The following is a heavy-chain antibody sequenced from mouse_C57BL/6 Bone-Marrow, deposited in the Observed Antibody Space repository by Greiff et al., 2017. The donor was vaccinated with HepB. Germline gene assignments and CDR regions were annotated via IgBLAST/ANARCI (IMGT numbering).Heavy chain of an antibody. CDR2: IDPENGDT. CDR1: GFNIKDDY. D-gene: IGHD3-3*01. Sequence: EVQLQQSGAELVRPGASVKLSCTASGFNIKDDYMHWVKQRPEQGLEWIGWIDPENGDTEYASKFQGKSTITADKSSNTAYLQLSSLTSEDTAVYYCTTEGAFFDYWGQGTTLTVSS. V-gene: IGHV14-4*01. J-gene: IGHJ2*01. CDR3: TTEGAFFDY.